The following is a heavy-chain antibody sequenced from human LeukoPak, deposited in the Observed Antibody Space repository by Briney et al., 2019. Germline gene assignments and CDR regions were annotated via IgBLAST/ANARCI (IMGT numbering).Heavy chain of an antibody. J-gene: IGHJ5*02. CDR2: MNPNSGNT. V-gene: IGHV1-8*01. Sequence: ASVKVSCKASGYTFTSYDINWVRQATGQGLEWMGWMNPNSGNTGYAQKFQGRVTMTRNTSISTAYMEVSSLRSEDTAVYYCARAYVGATEYWFDPWGQGTLVTVSS. D-gene: IGHD1-26*01. CDR1: GYTFTSYD. CDR3: ARAYVGATEYWFDP.